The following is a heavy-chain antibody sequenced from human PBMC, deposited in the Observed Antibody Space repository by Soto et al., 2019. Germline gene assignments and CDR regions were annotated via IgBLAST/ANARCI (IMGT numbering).Heavy chain of an antibody. Sequence: PGESLKISFKSSVDSFTSYWIGWVRQMPVKGLEWMGIIYPGDSDTRYSPSFQGQVTSSADNSISTAYLQWSSLKASDTAMYYCTRPVGTWNFYGMDVWGQGTTVTVSS. CDR3: TRPVGTWNFYGMDV. D-gene: IGHD5-12*01. V-gene: IGHV5-51*01. CDR2: IYPGDSDT. CDR1: VDSFTSYW. J-gene: IGHJ6*02.